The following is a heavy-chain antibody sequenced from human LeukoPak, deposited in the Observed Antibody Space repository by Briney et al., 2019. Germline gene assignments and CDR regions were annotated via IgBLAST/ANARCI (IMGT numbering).Heavy chain of an antibody. CDR3: ASNLPRGYGDYGGFDP. J-gene: IGHJ5*02. V-gene: IGHV1-69*13. D-gene: IGHD4-17*01. Sequence: GASVKVSCKASGGTFSSYAISWVRQAPGQGLEWMGGIIPIFGTANYAQKFQGRVTITADESTSTAYMELNSLRSEDTAVYYCASNLPRGYGDYGGFDPWGQGTLVTASS. CDR2: IIPIFGTA. CDR1: GGTFSSYA.